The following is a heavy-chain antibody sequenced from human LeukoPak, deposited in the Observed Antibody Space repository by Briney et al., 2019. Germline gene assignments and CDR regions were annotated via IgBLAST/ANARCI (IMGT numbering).Heavy chain of an antibody. V-gene: IGHV1-8*01. CDR3: ARGLGGDSEHLLGY. Sequence: ASVKVSCKASGYTFTSYDIKWVRQATGQGLEWMGWMNPNSGNTGYAQKFQGRVTMTRNTSISTAYMQLSSLRSEDTAVYYCARGLGGDSEHLLGYWGQVTLVTVSS. CDR2: MNPNSGNT. D-gene: IGHD4-23*01. J-gene: IGHJ4*02. CDR1: GYTFTSYD.